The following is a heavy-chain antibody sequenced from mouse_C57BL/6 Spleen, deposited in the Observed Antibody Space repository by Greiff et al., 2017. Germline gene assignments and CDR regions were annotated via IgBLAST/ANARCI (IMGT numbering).Heavy chain of an antibody. D-gene: IGHD2-2*01. CDR1: GYTFTSYW. CDR3: ARWEHGYYFDY. V-gene: IGHV1-7*01. CDR2: INPSSGYT. Sequence: VLLVESGAELAKPGASVKLSCKASGYTFTSYWMHWVKQRPGQGLEWIGYINPSSGYTKYNQKFKDKATLTADNSSSTAYMQLSSLTYEDSAVYYCARWEHGYYFDYWGQGTTLTVSS. J-gene: IGHJ2*01.